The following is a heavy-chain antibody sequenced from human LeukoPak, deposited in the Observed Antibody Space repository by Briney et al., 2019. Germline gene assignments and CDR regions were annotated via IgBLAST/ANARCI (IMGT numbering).Heavy chain of an antibody. D-gene: IGHD3-22*01. V-gene: IGHV4-34*01. CDR2: INHSGST. CDR3: AREKNYYDSSGYYYGFDY. J-gene: IGHJ4*02. CDR1: GGSFSGYY. Sequence: SETLSLTCAVYGGSFSGYYWSWIRQPPGKGLEWIGEINHSGSTNYNPSLKSRVTISVDTSKNQFSLKLSSVTAADTAVYYCAREKNYYDSSGYYYGFDYWGQGTLVTVSS.